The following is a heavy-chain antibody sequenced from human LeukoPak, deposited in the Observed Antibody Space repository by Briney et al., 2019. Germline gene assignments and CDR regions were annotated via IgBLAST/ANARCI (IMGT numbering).Heavy chain of an antibody. CDR3: ARDFRGGARAFYGSGSYYAY. D-gene: IGHD3-10*01. CDR1: GGSFSGYY. Sequence: SETLSLTCAVYGGSFSGYYWSWIRQPPGKGLEWIGEINHSGSTNYNPSLKSRVTISVDTSKNQFSLKLSSVTAADTAVYYCARDFRGGARAFYGSGSYYAYWGQGTLVTVSS. CDR2: INHSGST. V-gene: IGHV4-34*01. J-gene: IGHJ4*02.